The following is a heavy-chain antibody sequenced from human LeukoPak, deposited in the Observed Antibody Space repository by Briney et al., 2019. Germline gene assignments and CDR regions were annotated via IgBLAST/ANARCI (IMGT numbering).Heavy chain of an antibody. V-gene: IGHV4-59*01. CDR1: GGSISSYY. CDR2: IYYSGST. Sequence: PSETLSLTWTVSGGSISSYYWSWIRQPRGKGLEWIGYIYYSGSTNYNPSLKSRVTISVDTSKNQFSLKLSSVTAADTAVYYCARSGAADYYFHYWGQGTLVTVSS. J-gene: IGHJ4*02. CDR3: ARSGAADYYFHY. D-gene: IGHD6-25*01.